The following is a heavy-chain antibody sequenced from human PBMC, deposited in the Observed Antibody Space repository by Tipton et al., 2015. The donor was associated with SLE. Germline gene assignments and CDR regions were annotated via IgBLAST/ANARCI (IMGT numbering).Heavy chain of an antibody. CDR3: AKDFPFSNGMDV. V-gene: IGHV3-30*02. Sequence: SGFTFSNYGMHWVRQAPGKGLEWVTFIRYDGSKKNYADSVKGRFTISRDSSKNTLYLQMNSLRAEDTAVYYCAKDFPFSNGMDVWGQGTTVTVSS. CDR2: IRYDGSKK. J-gene: IGHJ6*02. CDR1: GFTFSNYG.